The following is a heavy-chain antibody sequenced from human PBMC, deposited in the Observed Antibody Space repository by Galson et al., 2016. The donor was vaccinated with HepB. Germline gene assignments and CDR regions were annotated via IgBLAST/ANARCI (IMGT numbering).Heavy chain of an antibody. V-gene: IGHV4-39*01. CDR3: ARLYIWGRYHHKGPFDY. Sequence: SETLSLTCSVSGGSISSSSNYWGWIRQPPGKGLEWVGTVYYSGTTYYNASIKSRLTISVDTSKNQLSLRLSSVTAADTAIYYCARLYIWGRYHHKGPFDYWGQGTLVTVFS. CDR2: VYYSGTT. CDR1: GGSISSSSNY. D-gene: IGHD3-16*02. J-gene: IGHJ4*02.